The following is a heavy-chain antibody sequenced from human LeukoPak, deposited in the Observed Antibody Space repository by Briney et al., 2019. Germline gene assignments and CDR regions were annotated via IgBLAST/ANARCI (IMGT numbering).Heavy chain of an antibody. Sequence: ASVKVSCKASGYTFTGYYMHWVRQAPGQGLEWMGWINPNSGGTNYAQKFQGRVTMTRDTSISTAYMELSRLRSDDTAVYYCARDCSSTSCYDDWGQGTLVTVSS. V-gene: IGHV1-2*02. CDR1: GYTFTGYY. CDR2: INPNSGGT. D-gene: IGHD2-2*01. CDR3: ARDCSSTSCYDD. J-gene: IGHJ4*02.